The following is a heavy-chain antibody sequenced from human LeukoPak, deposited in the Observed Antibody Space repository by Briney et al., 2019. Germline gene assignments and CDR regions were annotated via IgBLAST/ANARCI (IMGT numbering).Heavy chain of an antibody. Sequence: GGSLRLSCAVSGFTFSSYDMHWVRQATGKGLEWVSAIGTAGDTYYPGSVKGRFTISRENAKNSLYLQMNSLRAGNTAVYYCARGAFDIWGQGTMVTVSS. CDR1: GFTFSSYD. CDR2: IGTAGDT. CDR3: ARGAFDI. V-gene: IGHV3-13*01. J-gene: IGHJ3*02.